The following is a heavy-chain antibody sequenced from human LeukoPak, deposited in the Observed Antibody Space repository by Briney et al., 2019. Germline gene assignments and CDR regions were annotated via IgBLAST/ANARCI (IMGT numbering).Heavy chain of an antibody. J-gene: IGHJ3*02. D-gene: IGHD3-22*01. V-gene: IGHV4-38-2*02. CDR3: ARVFYYLDI. CDR1: GYSISSGYY. Sequence: SETLSLTCTVSGYSISSGYYWGWIRQPPGKGLEWIGSIYHSGSTYYNPSLKSRVTISVDTSKNQFSLKLSSVTAADTAVYYCARVFYYLDIWGQGTMVTVSS. CDR2: IYHSGST.